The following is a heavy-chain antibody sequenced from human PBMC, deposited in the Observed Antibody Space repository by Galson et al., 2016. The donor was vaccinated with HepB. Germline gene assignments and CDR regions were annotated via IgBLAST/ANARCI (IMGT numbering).Heavy chain of an antibody. V-gene: IGHV3-30*04. J-gene: IGHJ6*04. CDR1: GFPFSGYP. Sequence: SLRLSCAASGFPFSGYPIHWVRQAPGKGLDWVASISYDGTKINYAVSVKGRFTISRDNSKNTVSLQMNSLRVDDTAVFYCARFIASPWNDYYYYGMDVWGKGTTGTVSS. CDR3: ARFIASPWNDYYYYGMDV. D-gene: IGHD1-1*01. CDR2: ISYDGTKI.